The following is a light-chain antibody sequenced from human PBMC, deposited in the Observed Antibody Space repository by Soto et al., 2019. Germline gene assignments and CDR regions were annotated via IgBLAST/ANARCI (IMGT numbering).Light chain of an antibody. CDR3: QHYKSYPEA. J-gene: IGKJ1*01. Sequence: IQVTQSPATLSGSVGDRVTITCRASQTISSWLAWYHKKPGKAPKLLIYKASTLKSGVPSRFSGSGSGTELTITISSLKPDDFATYYCQHYKSYPEAFGQGTKGDIK. CDR2: KAS. CDR1: QTISSW. V-gene: IGKV1-5*03.